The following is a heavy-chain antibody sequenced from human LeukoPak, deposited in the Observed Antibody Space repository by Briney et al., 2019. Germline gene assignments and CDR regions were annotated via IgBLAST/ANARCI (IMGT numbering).Heavy chain of an antibody. D-gene: IGHD5-18*01. CDR3: ARVGIQLWFRVSFPDY. V-gene: IGHV3-23*01. CDR1: GFTFTSYA. CDR2: MSGGGDSD. Sequence: GGSLRLSCAASGFTFTSYAMSWVRQTPGKGLEWVASMSGGGDSDYYADSVKGRFTVSRDKSKNTLYVQMNSLRADDTAVYYCARVGIQLWFRVSFPDYWGQGTLVTVSS. J-gene: IGHJ4*02.